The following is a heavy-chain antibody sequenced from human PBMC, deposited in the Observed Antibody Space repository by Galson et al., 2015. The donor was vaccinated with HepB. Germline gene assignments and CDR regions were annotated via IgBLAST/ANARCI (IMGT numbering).Heavy chain of an antibody. CDR2: ISYDGSNK. CDR3: ARDGRGSVAGTFDY. J-gene: IGHJ4*02. CDR1: GFTFSSYA. Sequence: SLRLSCAASGFTFSSYAMHWVRQAPGKGLEWVAVISYDGSNKYCADSVKGRFTISRDNSKNTLYLQMNSLRAEDTAVYYCARDGRGSVAGTFDYWGQGTPVTVSS. V-gene: IGHV3-30*04. D-gene: IGHD6-19*01.